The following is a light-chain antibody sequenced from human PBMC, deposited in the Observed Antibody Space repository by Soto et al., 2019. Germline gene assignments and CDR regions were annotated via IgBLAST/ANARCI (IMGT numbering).Light chain of an antibody. CDR2: GAS. CDR3: QQRTNWIT. Sequence: DIVMTQSPATLSVSPGERATLSCRASQSLSSNLAWYQQKPGQAPRLLIYGASTRATGVPARFSGSGSGTEFTLTISSLQSEDFAVYYCQQRTNWITFGQGTRLEIK. V-gene: IGKV3-15*01. CDR1: QSLSSN. J-gene: IGKJ5*01.